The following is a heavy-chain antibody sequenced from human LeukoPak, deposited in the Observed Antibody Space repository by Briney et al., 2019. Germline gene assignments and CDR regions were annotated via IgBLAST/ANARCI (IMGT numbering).Heavy chain of an antibody. Sequence: SETLSLTCTVSGGSISSSSYYWSWIRQPAGKGLEWIGRIYTSGSTNYNPSLKSRVTMSVDTSKNQFSLKLSSVTAADTAVYYCARGDDYGGEFDYWGQGTLVTVSS. D-gene: IGHD4-23*01. CDR1: GGSISSSSYY. J-gene: IGHJ4*02. V-gene: IGHV4-61*02. CDR3: ARGDDYGGEFDY. CDR2: IYTSGST.